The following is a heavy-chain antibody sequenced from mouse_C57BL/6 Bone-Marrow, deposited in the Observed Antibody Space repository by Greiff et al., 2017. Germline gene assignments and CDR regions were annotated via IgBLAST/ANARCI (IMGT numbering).Heavy chain of an antibody. V-gene: IGHV1-81*01. Sequence: VQLQQSGAELARPGASVRLSCKASGYTFTSYGISWVKQRTGQGLEWIGEIYPRSGNTYYNEKFKGKATLTADKSCSTAYMELRSLTSDDSAVYFCARSGLGPFPFAYWGQGTLVTVSA. CDR3: ARSGLGPFPFAY. J-gene: IGHJ3*01. D-gene: IGHD4-1*01. CDR2: IYPRSGNT. CDR1: GYTFTSYG.